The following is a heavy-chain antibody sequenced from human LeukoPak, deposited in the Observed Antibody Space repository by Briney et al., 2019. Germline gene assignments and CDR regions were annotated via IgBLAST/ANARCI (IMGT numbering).Heavy chain of an antibody. V-gene: IGHV4-30-2*01. CDR3: ARDSGPYYGSGSYYVA. Sequence: SQTLSLTCTVSGGSITSVGYYWSWIRQPPGKGLEWIGYIYHDGSAYYNPSLKSRVAISVDRSKNQFSLKLSSVTAADTAVYYCARDSGPYYGSGSYYVAWGQGTLVTVSS. CDR2: IYHDGSA. J-gene: IGHJ5*02. D-gene: IGHD3-10*01. CDR1: GGSITSVGYY.